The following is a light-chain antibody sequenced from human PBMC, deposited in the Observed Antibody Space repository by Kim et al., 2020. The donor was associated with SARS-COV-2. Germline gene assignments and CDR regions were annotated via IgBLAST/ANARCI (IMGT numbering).Light chain of an antibody. CDR3: NSRDSSGNQRV. Sequence: SSELTQDPAVSVALGQTVRITCQGDSLRSYYASWXQQKPGQAPVLVIYGKNNRPSGIPDRFSGSNSGNTASLNITGAQAEDEADYYCNSRDSSGNQRVFG. J-gene: IGLJ3*02. V-gene: IGLV3-19*01. CDR1: SLRSYY. CDR2: GKN.